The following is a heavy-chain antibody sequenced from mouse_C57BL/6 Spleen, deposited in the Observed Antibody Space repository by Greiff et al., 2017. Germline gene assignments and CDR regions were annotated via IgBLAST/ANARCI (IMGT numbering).Heavy chain of an antibody. CDR3: TTQLRLPFAY. CDR1: GYTFTDYE. J-gene: IGHJ3*01. CDR2: IDPETGGT. V-gene: IGHV1-15*01. D-gene: IGHD3-2*02. Sequence: VQLQESGAELVRPGASVTLSCKASGYTFTDYEMHWVKQTPVHGLEWIGAIDPETGGTAYNQKFKGKAILTADKSSSTAYMELRSLTSEDSAVYYCTTQLRLPFAYWGQGTLVTVSA.